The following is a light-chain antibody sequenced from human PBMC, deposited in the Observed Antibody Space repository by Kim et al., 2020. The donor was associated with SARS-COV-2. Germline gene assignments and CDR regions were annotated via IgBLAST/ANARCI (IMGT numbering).Light chain of an antibody. CDR2: DAS. CDR3: QQRSNWPPMYS. J-gene: IGKJ2*03. V-gene: IGKV3-11*01. CDR1: QSVSSY. Sequence: AGERATLTCRASQSVSSYLAWYQQKPGQAPRLLIYDASNRATGIPARFSGSGSGTDFTLTISSLEPEDFAVYYCQQRSNWPPMYSFGQGTKLEI.